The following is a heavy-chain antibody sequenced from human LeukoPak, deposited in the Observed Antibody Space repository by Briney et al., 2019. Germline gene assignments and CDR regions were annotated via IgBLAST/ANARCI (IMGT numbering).Heavy chain of an antibody. CDR3: AKGSGSYGQDLYS. CDR2: IRYDGSNK. D-gene: IGHD3-3*01. V-gene: IGHV3-30*02. Sequence: PGGSLRLSCAASGFTFSSYGIHWVRQAPGKGLEWVAFIRYDGSNKYYADSVKGRFTISRDNSRNTLYLQMNSLRAEDTAVYYCAKGSGSYGQDLYSWGQGTLVTVAS. CDR1: GFTFSSYG. J-gene: IGHJ4*02.